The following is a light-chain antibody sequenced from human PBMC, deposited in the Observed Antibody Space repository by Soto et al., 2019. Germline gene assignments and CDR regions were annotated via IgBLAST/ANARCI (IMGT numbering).Light chain of an antibody. CDR1: QSVSSN. Sequence: EIVMTQSPATLSVSPGERATLSSRASQSVSSNLAWYQQKPGQAPRLLIYGASTRATGIPARFSGSGSGTEFTLTISSLQSEDFAVYYCQQYNNWPPGPFGQGTRLEIK. V-gene: IGKV3-15*01. CDR3: QQYNNWPPGP. CDR2: GAS. J-gene: IGKJ5*01.